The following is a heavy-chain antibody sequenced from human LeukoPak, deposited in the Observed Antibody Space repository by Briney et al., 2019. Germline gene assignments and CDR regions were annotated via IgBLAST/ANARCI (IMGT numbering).Heavy chain of an antibody. CDR3: ARDPLEMATSYFDY. Sequence: ASVKVSCKASGGTFSSYAISWVRQAPRQGLEWMGRIIPILGIANYAQKFQGRVTITADKSTSTAYMELSSLRSEDTAVYYCARDPLEMATSYFDYWGQGTLVTVSS. CDR1: GGTFSSYA. V-gene: IGHV1-69*04. CDR2: IIPILGIA. J-gene: IGHJ4*02. D-gene: IGHD5-12*01.